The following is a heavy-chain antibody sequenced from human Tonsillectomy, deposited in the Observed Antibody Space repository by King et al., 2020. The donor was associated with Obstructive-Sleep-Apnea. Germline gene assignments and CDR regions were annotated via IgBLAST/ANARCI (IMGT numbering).Heavy chain of an antibody. CDR1: GYSFTSYW. CDR2: IYPGGSDT. D-gene: IGHD5-18*01. Sequence: QLVQSGAEVKKPGESLKISCKGSGYSFTSYWIGWVRQMPGKGLEWVGIIYPGGSDTRYRPSFQGQVTISANKAISTAYLQWSSLKASDTAMYYCARQGEVDTAMVSPIDYWGQGTLVTVSS. V-gene: IGHV5-51*01. CDR3: ARQGEVDTAMVSPIDY. J-gene: IGHJ4*02.